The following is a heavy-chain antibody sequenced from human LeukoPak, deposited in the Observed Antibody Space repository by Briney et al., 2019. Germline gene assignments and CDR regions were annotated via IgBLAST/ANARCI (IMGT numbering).Heavy chain of an antibody. J-gene: IGHJ4*02. CDR1: GGSISSGGYY. V-gene: IGHV4-61*08. D-gene: IGHD3-10*01. Sequence: SETLSLTCTVSGGSISSGGYYWSWIRQPPGKGLEWIGYIYYSGSTNYNPSLKSRVTISVDTSKNQFSLKLSSVTAADTAVYYCASGMVRGVIIFDYWGQGTLVTVSS. CDR2: IYYSGST. CDR3: ASGMVRGVIIFDY.